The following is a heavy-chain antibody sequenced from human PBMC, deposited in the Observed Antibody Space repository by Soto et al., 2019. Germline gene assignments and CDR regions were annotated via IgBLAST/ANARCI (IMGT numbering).Heavy chain of an antibody. Sequence: SVKVSCKASGGTFSSYAISWVRQAPGQGLEWMGGIIPIFGTADYAQKFQGRVTITADESTSTAYMELSSLRSEDTAVYYCARHPPLRGYCISTSCYGYYYGMDVWGQGTTVTVSS. V-gene: IGHV1-69*13. CDR1: GGTFSSYA. D-gene: IGHD2-2*01. CDR3: ARHPPLRGYCISTSCYGYYYGMDV. CDR2: IIPIFGTA. J-gene: IGHJ6*02.